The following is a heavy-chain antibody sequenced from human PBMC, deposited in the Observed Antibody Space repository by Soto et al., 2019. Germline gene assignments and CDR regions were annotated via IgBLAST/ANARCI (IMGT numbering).Heavy chain of an antibody. CDR1: GFTFSSYG. Sequence: PGGSLRLSCAASGFTFSSYGMHWVRQAPGKGLEWVAVISYDGSNKYYADSVKGRFTISRDNSKNTLYLQMNSLRAADTAVYYCAKDRHGMDVWGQGTTVTVSS. J-gene: IGHJ6*02. V-gene: IGHV3-30*18. CDR2: ISYDGSNK. CDR3: AKDRHGMDV.